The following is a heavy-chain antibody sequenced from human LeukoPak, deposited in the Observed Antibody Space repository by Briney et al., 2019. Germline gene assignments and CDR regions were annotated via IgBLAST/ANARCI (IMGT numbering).Heavy chain of an antibody. V-gene: IGHV3-73*01. CDR2: IRSKANSYAT. J-gene: IGHJ4*02. CDR1: GFTFSGSA. Sequence: GGSLKLSCAASGFTFSGSAMHWVRQASGKGLEWVGRIRSKANSYATAYAASVKGRFTISRDDSKNTAYLQMNSLKTEDTAVYYCTRHWESIVVVPAAIRPGKFDYWGQGTLVTVSS. D-gene: IGHD2-2*02. CDR3: TRHWESIVVVPAAIRPGKFDY.